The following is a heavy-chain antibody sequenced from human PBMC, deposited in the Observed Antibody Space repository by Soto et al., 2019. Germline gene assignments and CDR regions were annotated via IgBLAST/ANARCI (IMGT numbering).Heavy chain of an antibody. J-gene: IGHJ6*02. V-gene: IGHV1-2*04. CDR2: INPNSGGT. Sequence: ASVKVSCKASGYTFTGYYMHWVRQAPGQGLEWMGWINPNSGGTNYAQKFQGWVTMTRDTSISTAYMELSRLRSDDTAVYYCAIFYYDILTGPPSPYYGMDVWGQGTTVTVS. D-gene: IGHD3-9*01. CDR3: AIFYYDILTGPPSPYYGMDV. CDR1: GYTFTGYY.